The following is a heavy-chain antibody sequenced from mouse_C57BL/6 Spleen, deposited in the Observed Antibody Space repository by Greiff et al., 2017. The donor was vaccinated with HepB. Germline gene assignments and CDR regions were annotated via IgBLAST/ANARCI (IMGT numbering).Heavy chain of an antibody. CDR3: TRGPLTGTGYFDV. D-gene: IGHD4-1*01. V-gene: IGHV1-15*01. J-gene: IGHJ1*03. Sequence: VQLQQSGAELVRPGASVTLSCKASGYTFTDYEMHWVKQTPVHGLEWIGAIDPETGGTAYNQKFKGKAILTADKSSSTAYMELRSLTSEDSAVYYCTRGPLTGTGYFDVWGTGTTVTVSS. CDR2: IDPETGGT. CDR1: GYTFTDYE.